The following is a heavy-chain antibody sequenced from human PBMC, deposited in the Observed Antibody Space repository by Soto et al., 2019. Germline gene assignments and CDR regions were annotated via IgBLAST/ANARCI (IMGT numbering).Heavy chain of an antibody. D-gene: IGHD3-10*01. CDR3: ARGSRYYYGSGSYYILDY. CDR2: ISAYNGNT. CDR1: GYTFTSYG. Sequence: ASVKVSCKASGYTFTSYGISWVRQAPGQGLEWMGWISAYNGNTNYAQKLQGRVTMTTDTSTSTAYMELRSLRSDDTAVYYCARGSRYYYGSGSYYILDYWGQGTLVTVSS. V-gene: IGHV1-18*04. J-gene: IGHJ4*02.